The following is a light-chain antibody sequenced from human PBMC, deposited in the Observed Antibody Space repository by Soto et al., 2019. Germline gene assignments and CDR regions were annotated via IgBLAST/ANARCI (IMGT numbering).Light chain of an antibody. CDR3: HVWNSSSAHYV. CDR1: MSGRES. Sequence: SYELTQPPSGSVAPGQTARFSWGGGMSGRESGHWYQQKPGQAPIVVLSDDSHRPSGIPARFSGSSSGNTATLTISGVEAADEADYYCHVWNSSSAHYVFGTGTKVTVL. CDR2: DDS. V-gene: IGLV3-21*02. J-gene: IGLJ1*01.